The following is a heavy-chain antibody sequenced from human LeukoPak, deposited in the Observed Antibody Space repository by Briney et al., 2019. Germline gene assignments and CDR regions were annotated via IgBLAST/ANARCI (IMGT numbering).Heavy chain of an antibody. CDR1: GGTFSSYA. Sequence: SVKVSCKASGGTFSSYAISWVRQAPGQGLEWMGGIIPIFGTANYAQKFQGRVTITADESTSTAYMELSSLRSEDTAVYYCARGDVDTAMAFDYWGQGTLVTVSS. CDR3: ARGDVDTAMAFDY. V-gene: IGHV1-69*13. J-gene: IGHJ4*02. D-gene: IGHD5-18*01. CDR2: IIPIFGTA.